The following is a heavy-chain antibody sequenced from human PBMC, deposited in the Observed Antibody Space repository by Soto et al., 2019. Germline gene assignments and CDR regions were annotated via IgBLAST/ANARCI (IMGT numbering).Heavy chain of an antibody. Sequence: FLTLSCSASVFTFDDYAPHWVRQAPGKGLEWVSGISWGGGGIGYADSVKGRFTISRDNAKNSLYLQMSSLRAEDTALYYCAKDIGSADYFDSWGRGTLVTVSS. CDR3: AKDIGSADYFDS. CDR1: VFTFDDYA. CDR2: ISWGGGGI. V-gene: IGHV3-9*01. D-gene: IGHD2-15*01. J-gene: IGHJ4*02.